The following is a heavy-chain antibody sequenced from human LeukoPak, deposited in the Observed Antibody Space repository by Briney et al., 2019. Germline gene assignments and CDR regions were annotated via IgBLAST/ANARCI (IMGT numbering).Heavy chain of an antibody. Sequence: SETLSLTCTVPGGSISSSSYYWGWIRQPPGKGLEWIGSIYYSGSTYYNPSLKSRVTISVDTSKNQFSLKLSSVTAADTAVYYCVQRNDGIGYWGQGTLVTVSS. V-gene: IGHV4-39*01. CDR2: IYYSGST. CDR3: VQRNDGIGY. J-gene: IGHJ4*02. CDR1: GGSISSSSYY. D-gene: IGHD1-1*01.